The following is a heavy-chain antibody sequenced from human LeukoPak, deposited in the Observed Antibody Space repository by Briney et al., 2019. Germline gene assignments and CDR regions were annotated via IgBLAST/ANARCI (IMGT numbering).Heavy chain of an antibody. V-gene: IGHV3-23*01. J-gene: IGHJ6*02. Sequence: SGGSLRLSCAASGFTFSSYAMSWVRQAPGKGLEWVSAISGSGGSTYYADSVKGRFTISRDNSKNTLYLQMNSLRAEDTAVYYCAKEAVLMVYAIPSYYYYGMDVWGQGTTVTVSS. CDR2: ISGSGGST. D-gene: IGHD2-8*01. CDR1: GFTFSSYA. CDR3: AKEAVLMVYAIPSYYYYGMDV.